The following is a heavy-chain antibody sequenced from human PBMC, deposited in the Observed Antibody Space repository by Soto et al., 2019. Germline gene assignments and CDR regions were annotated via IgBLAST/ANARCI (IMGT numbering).Heavy chain of an antibody. V-gene: IGHV3-23*01. CDR3: AKLPDSRSREYYFDY. D-gene: IGHD6-13*01. Sequence: GSLRLSCAASGFTFSSYAMSWVRQAPGKGLEWVSAISGSGGSTYYADSVKGRFTISRDNSKNTLYLQMNSLRAEDTAVYYCAKLPDSRSREYYFDYWGQGTLVTVSS. CDR2: ISGSGGST. CDR1: GFTFSSYA. J-gene: IGHJ4*02.